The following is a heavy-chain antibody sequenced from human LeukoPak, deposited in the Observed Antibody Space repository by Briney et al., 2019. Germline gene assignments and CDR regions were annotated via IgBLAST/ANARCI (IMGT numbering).Heavy chain of an antibody. J-gene: IGHJ4*02. V-gene: IGHV4-59*12. CDR1: GGSISNKY. CDR3: ARDPYYYDSSGYYY. CDR2: IYYSGST. D-gene: IGHD3-22*01. Sequence: SETLSLTCTVSGGSISNKYWSWIRQPPGKGLEWIGYIYYSGSTNYNPSLKSRVTILVDTSKNQFSLKLSSVTAADTAVYYCARDPYYYDSSGYYYWGQGTLVTVSS.